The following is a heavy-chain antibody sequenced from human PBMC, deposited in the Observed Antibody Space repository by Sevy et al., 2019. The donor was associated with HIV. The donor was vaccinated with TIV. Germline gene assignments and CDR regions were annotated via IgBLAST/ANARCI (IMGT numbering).Heavy chain of an antibody. J-gene: IGHJ4*02. CDR2: IPSRGDNQ. D-gene: IGHD1-20*01. V-gene: IGHV3-30*02. Sequence: GGSLRLSCAASRFTFSNYDMHWVRQTPGKGLEWVALIPSRGDNQYYSDSVKGGFTVSRDNYKNTLYLLMNSLRGEDTAVYYCSRESLDYNIPFEYWGQGTLVTVSS. CDR3: SRESLDYNIPFEY. CDR1: RFTFSNYD.